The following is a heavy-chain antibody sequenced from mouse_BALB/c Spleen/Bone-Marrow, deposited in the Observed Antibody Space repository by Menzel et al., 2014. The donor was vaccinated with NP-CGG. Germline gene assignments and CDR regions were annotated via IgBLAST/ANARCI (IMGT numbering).Heavy chain of an antibody. D-gene: IGHD1-2*01. CDR2: IDTSDSYT. J-gene: IGHJ1*01. CDR1: GYTFTDYW. CDR3: ARSAGYWYFDV. V-gene: IGHV1-69*01. Sequence: QLQQSGAELVMPGASVKMSCKASGYTFTDYWMHWVKQRPGQGLEWIGAIDTSDSYTSYNQKFKGKATLTVDESSSTAYMQLSSLTSEDSAVYYCARSAGYWYFDVWGAGTTVTVSS.